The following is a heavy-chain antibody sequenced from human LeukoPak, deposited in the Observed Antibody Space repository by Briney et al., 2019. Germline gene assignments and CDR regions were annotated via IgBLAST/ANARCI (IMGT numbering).Heavy chain of an antibody. CDR1: GFTLSSYA. V-gene: IGHV3-30*04. CDR2: ISYVGSNK. D-gene: IGHD3-10*01. CDR3: ARDLTMVRGGPD. J-gene: IGHJ4*02. Sequence: GGSLRLSCAASGFTLSSYAMHWVRQAPGKGLEWVAVISYVGSNKYYADSVKGRFTISRDNSKNTLYLQMNSLRAEDTAVYYCARDLTMVRGGPDWGQGTLVTVSS.